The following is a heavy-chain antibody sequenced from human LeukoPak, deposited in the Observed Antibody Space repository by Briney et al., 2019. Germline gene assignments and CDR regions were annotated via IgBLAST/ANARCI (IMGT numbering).Heavy chain of an antibody. J-gene: IGHJ3*02. Sequence: GGSLRLSCAASGLTVSTNYMSWVRQSAEKGLEWVSIIYSGGNTYYADSVRGRFTISRDNSKNTLYLQMNSLRAKDTAVYYCARSKVDTAMALDAFDIWGQGTMVTVSS. V-gene: IGHV3-53*01. CDR1: GLTVSTNY. CDR3: ARSKVDTAMALDAFDI. CDR2: IYSGGNT. D-gene: IGHD5-18*01.